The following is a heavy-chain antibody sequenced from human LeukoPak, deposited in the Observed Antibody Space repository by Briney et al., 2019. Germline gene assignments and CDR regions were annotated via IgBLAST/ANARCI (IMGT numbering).Heavy chain of an antibody. Sequence: PSETLSLTCGVSGGSLSFYYWSWIRQSPGKGLEWIAEISQNGDSNYNMSLKSRVTISLDKSKNQVSLKLNSVTAADTAVYYCAKTGASTGYYYFDYWGQGTLVTVSS. CDR3: AKTGASTGYYYFDY. V-gene: IGHV4-34*01. CDR2: ISQNGDS. CDR1: GGSLSFYY. D-gene: IGHD3-9*01. J-gene: IGHJ4*02.